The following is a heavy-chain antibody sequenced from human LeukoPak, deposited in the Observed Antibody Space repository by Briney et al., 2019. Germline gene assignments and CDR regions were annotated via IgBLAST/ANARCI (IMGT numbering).Heavy chain of an antibody. D-gene: IGHD3-10*01. Sequence: ASVKVSCKASGYTFTGYYMHWVRQAPGQGLEWMGRINPNSGGTNYAQKFQGRVTMTRDTSISTAYMELSRLRSDDTAVYYCARDGYYGSGSSMVGYWGQGTLVTVSS. V-gene: IGHV1-2*06. CDR3: ARDGYYGSGSSMVGY. CDR2: INPNSGGT. J-gene: IGHJ4*02. CDR1: GYTFTGYY.